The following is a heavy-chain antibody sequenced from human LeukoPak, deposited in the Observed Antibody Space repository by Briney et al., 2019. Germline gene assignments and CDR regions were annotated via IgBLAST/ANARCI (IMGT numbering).Heavy chain of an antibody. Sequence: PSETLSLTCTVSGVSMRSYYWSWIRLPAGKGLEWIGRVHGSGNTNYNPSLKSRVTMSVDTSKNQFSLKLSSVTAADSAVYYCAKGDYNGSANTYYYFDLWGRGTPVTVSS. CDR2: VHGSGNT. J-gene: IGHJ2*01. V-gene: IGHV4-4*07. CDR3: AKGDYNGSANTYYYFDL. D-gene: IGHD3-10*01. CDR1: GVSMRSYY.